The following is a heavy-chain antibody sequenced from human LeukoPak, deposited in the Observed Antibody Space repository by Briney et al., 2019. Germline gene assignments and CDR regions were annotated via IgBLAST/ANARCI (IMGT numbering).Heavy chain of an antibody. J-gene: IGHJ4*02. Sequence: SETLSLTCAVSGGSISSGGYSWSWIRQPPGKGLEWIGYIYHSGSTYYNPSLKSRVTISVDRSKNQFSLKLSSVTAADTVVYYCARGTSSWYRGLDYWGQGTLVTVSS. CDR2: IYHSGST. D-gene: IGHD6-13*01. V-gene: IGHV4-30-2*01. CDR1: GGSISSGGYS. CDR3: ARGTSSWYRGLDY.